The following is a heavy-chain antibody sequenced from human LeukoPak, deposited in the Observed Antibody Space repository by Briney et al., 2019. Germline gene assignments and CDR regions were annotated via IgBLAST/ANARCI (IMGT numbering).Heavy chain of an antibody. CDR1: GYILTDYY. CDR2: INPTSGDT. CDR3: ARAQAYYDSRAGY. J-gene: IGHJ4*01. D-gene: IGHD3-22*01. V-gene: IGHV1-2*02. Sequence: ASVKVSCKASGYILTDYYMHWVRQAPGQGLEWMGWINPTSGDTTHAQTSQGRVTMTRDTSISTVYMELSRLRSEDTAAYYCARAQAYYDSRAGYWGQGNLGTVSS.